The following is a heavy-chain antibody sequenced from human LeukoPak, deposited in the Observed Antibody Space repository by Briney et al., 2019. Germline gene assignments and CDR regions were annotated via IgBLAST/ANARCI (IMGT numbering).Heavy chain of an antibody. Sequence: SETLSLTCTVSGGSISSYYWSWIRQPPGKGLEWIGYIYYSGSTNYNPSLKSRVTISVDTSKNQFSLKLSSVTAADTAVYYCARTPDQYYMDVWGKGTTVTVSS. CDR1: GGSISSYY. V-gene: IGHV4-59*01. CDR3: ARTPDQYYMDV. J-gene: IGHJ6*03. CDR2: IYYSGST.